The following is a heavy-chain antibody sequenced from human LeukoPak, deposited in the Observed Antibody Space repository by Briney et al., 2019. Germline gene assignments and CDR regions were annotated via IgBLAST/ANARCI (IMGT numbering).Heavy chain of an antibody. J-gene: IGHJ4*02. V-gene: IGHV1-24*01. CDR2: FDPKDGEP. CDR3: ATWGIWNNSSGRFYFDH. Sequence: APVKVSCKVSGYTLSELSMHWVRQAPGKGLEWMGGFDPKDGEPIYAQKFQGRVTMTEDTSTDTAYMELSSLRAEDTAVYFCATWGIWNNSSGRFYFDHWGQGTLVTVSS. D-gene: IGHD6-19*01. CDR1: GYTLSELS.